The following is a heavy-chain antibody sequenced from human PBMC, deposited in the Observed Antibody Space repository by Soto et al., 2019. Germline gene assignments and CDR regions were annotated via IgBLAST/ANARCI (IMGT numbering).Heavy chain of an antibody. J-gene: IGHJ6*02. CDR3: ARDLGNDYSNPRPYYSGMDV. Sequence: QVQLVQSGAEVKKPGSSVKVSCKASGGTFSSYAISWVRQAPGQGLEWMGGIIPIFGTANYAQKLQGRVTSTADESTSTAYMERSSLRSEDTAVYYCARDLGNDYSNPRPYYSGMDVWGQGTTVTVSS. D-gene: IGHD4-4*01. CDR2: IIPIFGTA. CDR1: GGTFSSYA. V-gene: IGHV1-69*12.